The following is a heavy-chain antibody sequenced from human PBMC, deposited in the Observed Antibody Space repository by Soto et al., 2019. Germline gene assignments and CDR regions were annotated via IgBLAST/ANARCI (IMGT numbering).Heavy chain of an antibody. D-gene: IGHD6-13*01. J-gene: IGHJ5*02. CDR2: IIPIFSSP. CDR1: GASFGSYS. Sequence: SVKVSCKASGASFGSYSVSWVRQAPGQGLEWMGGIIPIFSSPTYAQSFKGRVTITADKSTRTAYMELASLKSEDTAVYYCATGGGSSSWFWFDPWGQGTLVTVSS. CDR3: ATGGGSSSWFWFDP. V-gene: IGHV1-69*06.